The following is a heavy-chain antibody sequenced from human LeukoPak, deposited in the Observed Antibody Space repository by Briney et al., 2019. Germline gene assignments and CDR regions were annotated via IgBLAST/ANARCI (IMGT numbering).Heavy chain of an antibody. CDR2: LASGASP. V-gene: IGHV3-23*01. Sequence: GGSLRLSCAASGFTFSTYAMSWVRQAPGKGLEWVSALASGASPSYADSVKGRFTIPRDNSKNTLYLQLNSLTAEDTAVYYCARQLGYCSSGNCYFDSWGQGTLVTVSS. CDR1: GFTFSTYA. J-gene: IGHJ4*02. D-gene: IGHD2-2*01. CDR3: ARQLGYCSSGNCYFDS.